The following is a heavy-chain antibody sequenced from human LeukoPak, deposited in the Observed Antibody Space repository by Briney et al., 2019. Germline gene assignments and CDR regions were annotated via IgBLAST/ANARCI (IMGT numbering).Heavy chain of an antibody. CDR2: IYHSGST. Sequence: SETLSLTCGVSSGSISSGIWWSWVRQPPGKGLEWIGEIYHSGSTNYNPSLKSRATISVDKSKGQFSLKLNSVTAADTAVYYCAKSNGYGLVDIWGQGTMVTVSS. J-gene: IGHJ3*02. V-gene: IGHV4-4*02. CDR3: AKSNGYGLVDI. D-gene: IGHD3-10*01. CDR1: SGSISSGIW.